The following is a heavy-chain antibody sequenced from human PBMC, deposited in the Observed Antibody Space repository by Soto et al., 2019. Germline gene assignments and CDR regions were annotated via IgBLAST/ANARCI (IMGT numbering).Heavy chain of an antibody. CDR3: ARGPVAGRHGGYLDY. V-gene: IGHV4-34*01. D-gene: IGHD6-19*01. J-gene: IGHJ4*02. CDR2: INHSGST. Sequence: SETLSLTCAVYGGSFSGYYWSWIRQPPGKGLEWIGEINHSGSTNYNPSLKSRVTISVDTSKNQFSLKLSSVTAADTAVYYCARGPVAGRHGGYLDYWGQGTLVTVSS. CDR1: GGSFSGYY.